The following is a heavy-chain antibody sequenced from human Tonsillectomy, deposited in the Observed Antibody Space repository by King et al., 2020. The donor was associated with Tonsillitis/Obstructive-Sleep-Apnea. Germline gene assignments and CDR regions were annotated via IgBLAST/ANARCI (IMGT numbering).Heavy chain of an antibody. CDR3: AKGREDGDYSVFDFDY. V-gene: IGHV3-9*01. Sequence: VQLVESGGGLVQPGRSLRLSCAASGFTFDDYAIHWVRQAPGKGLEWVSGISWNGNNVAYADSVKGRFTISRDNAKNSLYLQMNSLRAEDTALYYCAKGREDGDYSVFDFDYWGQGTLVTVSS. D-gene: IGHD2-15*01. CDR2: ISWNGNNV. J-gene: IGHJ4*02. CDR1: GFTFDDYA.